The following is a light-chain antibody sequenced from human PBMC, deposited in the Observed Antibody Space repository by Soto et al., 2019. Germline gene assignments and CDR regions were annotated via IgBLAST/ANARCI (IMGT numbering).Light chain of an antibody. CDR2: EAS. CDR3: QQYHNFPT. CDR1: QSIRNW. Sequence: DIQMTQSPSTLSASVGDRVTITCRASQSIRNWLAWYQQKPVKAPKVLIYEASRLQSGVPSRFSGSGSVTEFTLTINSLQPDDSATYYCQQYHNFPTFGPGTRVEIK. J-gene: IGKJ3*01. V-gene: IGKV1-5*03.